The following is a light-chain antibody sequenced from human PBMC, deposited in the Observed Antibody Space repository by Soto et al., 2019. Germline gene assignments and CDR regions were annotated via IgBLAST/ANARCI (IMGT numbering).Light chain of an antibody. CDR3: QQFNTFPWA. Sequence: DLPMTQSPSTLSASLGDRVTITCRASQSIDRWLAWYQQKPGKAPKLLIYDASRLESGVPSRFSGGGSGTQFTLTISSLQPDDFATYYCQQFNTFPWAFGQGTKVEMK. J-gene: IGKJ1*01. CDR2: DAS. CDR1: QSIDRW. V-gene: IGKV1-5*01.